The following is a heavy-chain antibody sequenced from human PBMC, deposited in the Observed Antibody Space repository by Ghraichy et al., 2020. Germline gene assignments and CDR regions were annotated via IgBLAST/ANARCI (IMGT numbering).Heavy chain of an antibody. CDR1: GGSISSYY. D-gene: IGHD3-10*01. J-gene: IGHJ4*02. V-gene: IGHV4-4*09. CDR2: IYTSGST. Sequence: SETLSLTCTVSGGSISSYYWSWIRQPPGKGLEWIGYIYTSGSTNYNPSLKSRVTISVDTSKNQFSLKLSSVTAADTAVYYCARHRKWAAYYGSGSYPEYYFDYWGQGTLVTVSS. CDR3: ARHRKWAAYYGSGSYPEYYFDY.